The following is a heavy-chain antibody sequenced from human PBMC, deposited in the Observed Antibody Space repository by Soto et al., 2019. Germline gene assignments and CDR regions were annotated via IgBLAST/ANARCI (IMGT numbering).Heavy chain of an antibody. Sequence: QVQLEQSGAEVKKPGSSVKVSCKASGVTSSTHTITWVRQAPGQGLEWMGCVIPLFGTGHKAQKFQGRITIIADKSTSTAYMELSSLRSEDTAVYFCASGSAMGADHWGQGTLVTVSS. J-gene: IGHJ5*02. CDR1: GVTSSTHT. V-gene: IGHV1-69*06. D-gene: IGHD5-18*01. CDR3: ASGSAMGADH. CDR2: VIPLFGTG.